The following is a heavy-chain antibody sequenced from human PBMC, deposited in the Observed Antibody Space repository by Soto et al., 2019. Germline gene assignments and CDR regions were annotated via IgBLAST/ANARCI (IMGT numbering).Heavy chain of an antibody. V-gene: IGHV4-34*01. CDR2: INHSGST. J-gene: IGHJ4*02. Sequence: QVQLQQWGAGLLKPSETLSLTCAVYCGSFSSNCWSWIRQPPGKGLEWIGEINHSGSTNYNPSLKSRVTMSVDTSKNQFSLKLSSVTAADTAVYYCARTSRFDCWGQGTLVTVSS. CDR3: ARTSRFDC. CDR1: CGSFSSNC. D-gene: IGHD6-6*01.